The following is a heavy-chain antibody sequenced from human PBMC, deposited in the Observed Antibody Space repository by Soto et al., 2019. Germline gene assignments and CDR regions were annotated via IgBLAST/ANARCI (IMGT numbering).Heavy chain of an antibody. V-gene: IGHV4-4*02. Sequence: SETLSLTCAVSGGSISSSNWWSWVRQPPGKGLEWIGEIYHSGSTNYNPSLKSRVTISVDNSKNTLYLQMSSLRAEDTAVYYCARVHSSSYHYFDYWGQGTLVTVSS. CDR3: ARVHSSSYHYFDY. CDR1: GGSISSSNW. CDR2: IYHSGST. D-gene: IGHD6-13*01. J-gene: IGHJ4*02.